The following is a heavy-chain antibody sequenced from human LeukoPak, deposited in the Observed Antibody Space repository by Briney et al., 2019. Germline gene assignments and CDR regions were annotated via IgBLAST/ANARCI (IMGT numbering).Heavy chain of an antibody. J-gene: IGHJ4*02. Sequence: SGTLSLTCTVSGGSISSSSYYWGWIRQPPGKGLEWIGSIYYSGSTYYNPSLKSRVTISVDTSKNQFSLKLSSVTAADTAVYYCARRIRGDFDYWGQGTLVTVSS. V-gene: IGHV4-39*01. CDR1: GGSISSSSYY. CDR3: ARRIRGDFDY. D-gene: IGHD3-10*01. CDR2: IYYSGST.